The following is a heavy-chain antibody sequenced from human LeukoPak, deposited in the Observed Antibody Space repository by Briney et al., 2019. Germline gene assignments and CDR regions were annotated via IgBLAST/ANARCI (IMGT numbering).Heavy chain of an antibody. Sequence: GSLRLSCAAPGFTSSSYGMHWVRQAPGKGLERVAFIRYDGSNKYYADSVKGRFTISRDNSKNTLYLQMNSLRAEDTAVYYCANGRWDKLTFRSNRSDYYYYYMDVWGKGTTVTVSS. D-gene: IGHD1-26*01. CDR3: ANGRWDKLTFRSNRSDYYYYYMDV. V-gene: IGHV3-30*02. CDR1: GFTSSSYG. CDR2: IRYDGSNK. J-gene: IGHJ6*03.